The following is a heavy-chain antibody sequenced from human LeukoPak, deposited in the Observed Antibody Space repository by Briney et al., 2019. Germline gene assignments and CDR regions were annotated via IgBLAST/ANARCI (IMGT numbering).Heavy chain of an antibody. J-gene: IGHJ3*02. CDR2: IYYSGST. CDR3: ARPDSGSYSPDAFDI. CDR1: GGSISSYY. V-gene: IGHV4-39*01. D-gene: IGHD1-26*01. Sequence: PSETLSLTCTVSGGSISSYYWSWIRQPPGKGLEWIGSIYYSGSTYYNPSLKSRVTISVDTSKNQFSLKLSSVTAADTAVYYCARPDSGSYSPDAFDIWGQGTMVTVSS.